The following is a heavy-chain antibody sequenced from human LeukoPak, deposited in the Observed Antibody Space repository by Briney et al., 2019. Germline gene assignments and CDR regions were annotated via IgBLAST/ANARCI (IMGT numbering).Heavy chain of an antibody. V-gene: IGHV4-31*03. CDR3: ARGRDAYKVGY. D-gene: IGHD5-24*01. CDR1: GGSISSFDSY. CDR2: VYYSGST. Sequence: SQTLSLTCTVSGGSISSFDSYWSWIRQPPGKGLEWIGCVYYSGSTYFNPSLKSRVTISVDTSKNQFSLNLSSVTAADTAVYYCARGRDAYKVGYWGQGTLVTVSS. J-gene: IGHJ4*02.